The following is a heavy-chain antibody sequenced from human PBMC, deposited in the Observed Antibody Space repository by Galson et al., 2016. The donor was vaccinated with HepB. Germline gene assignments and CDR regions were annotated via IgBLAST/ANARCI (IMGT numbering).Heavy chain of an antibody. V-gene: IGHV4-4*01. CDR2: MSHSGTTD. CDR1: GASISSTYW. J-gene: IGHJ4*02. CDR3: PSLRAGCSRASCYFES. Sequence: ETLSLTCAVSGASISSTYWWTWVRQTPGKGLEWLGQMSHSGTTDYYNPSLRSRGIIFLDKSNNQFSLRLTSMTAADTAIYFCPSLRAGCSRASCYFESWGQGTLVTVSS. D-gene: IGHD2-2*01.